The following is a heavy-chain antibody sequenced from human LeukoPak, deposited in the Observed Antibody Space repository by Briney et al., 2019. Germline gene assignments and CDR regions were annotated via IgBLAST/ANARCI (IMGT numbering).Heavy chain of an antibody. CDR3: ARHRYGGNSEAFDI. J-gene: IGHJ3*02. V-gene: IGHV2-70*10. CDR2: IDWDDDK. D-gene: IGHD4-23*01. Sequence: SGPALVKPTQTLTLTCTFSGFSLSTSGMYVSWIRQPPGKALEWIARIDWDDDKYYSTSLKTRLTISKDTSKNQVVLTMTNMDPVDTATYYCARHRYGGNSEAFDIWGQGTMVTVSS. CDR1: GFSLSTSGMY.